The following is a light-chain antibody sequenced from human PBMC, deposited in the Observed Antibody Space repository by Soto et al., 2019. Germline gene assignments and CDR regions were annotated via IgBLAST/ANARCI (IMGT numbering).Light chain of an antibody. CDR1: NSNIGSNT. V-gene: IGLV1-44*01. CDR2: ANN. Sequence: QSVLTQPPSASGTPGQRVTISCSGSNSNIGSNTVNWYRQLPGTAPKLLIYANNQRPSGVPDRFSGSKSGTSASLAISGLQSEDEADYYCAAWDDSLLGVFGGGTKLTVL. J-gene: IGLJ3*02. CDR3: AAWDDSLLGV.